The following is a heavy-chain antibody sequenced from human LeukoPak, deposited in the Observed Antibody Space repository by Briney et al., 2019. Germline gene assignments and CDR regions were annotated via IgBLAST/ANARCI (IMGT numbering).Heavy chain of an antibody. J-gene: IGHJ6*02. CDR3: ARGVRSVVAAPYYYYGMDV. CDR1: GGSISSYY. V-gene: IGHV4-4*07. D-gene: IGHD2-15*01. Sequence: SETLSLTCTASGGSISSYYWSWIRQPAGKGLEWIGRIYTSGSTNYNPSPKSRVTMSVDTSKNQFSLKLSSVTAADTAVYYCARGVRSVVAAPYYYYGMDVWGQGTTVTVSS. CDR2: IYTSGST.